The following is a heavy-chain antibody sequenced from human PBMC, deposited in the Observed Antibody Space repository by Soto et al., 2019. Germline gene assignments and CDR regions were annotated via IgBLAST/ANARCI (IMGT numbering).Heavy chain of an antibody. V-gene: IGHV3-13*01. CDR3: ARGSGHNWFDP. CDR2: IGTAGDT. J-gene: IGHJ5*02. D-gene: IGHD1-26*01. CDR1: GFTFSSYD. Sequence: EVQLVESGGGLVQPGGSLRLSCAASGFTFSSYDMHWVRQATGKGLEWVSAIGTAGDTYYPGSGKGRFTISRENAKNSLYLQMNSLRAEDTAVYYCARGSGHNWFDPWGQGTLVTVSS.